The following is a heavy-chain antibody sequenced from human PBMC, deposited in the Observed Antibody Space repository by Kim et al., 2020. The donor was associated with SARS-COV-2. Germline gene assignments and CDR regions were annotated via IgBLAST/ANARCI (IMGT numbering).Heavy chain of an antibody. CDR3: ARDQVSLVRGGITRIFDY. D-gene: IGHD3-10*01. CDR1: GYTFTSYG. V-gene: IGHV1-18*01. CDR2: ISAYNGNT. J-gene: IGHJ4*02. Sequence: ASVKVSCKASGYTFTSYGISWVRQAPGQGLEWMGWISAYNGNTNYAQKLQGRVTMTTDTSTSTAYMELRSLRSDDTAVYYCARDQVSLVRGGITRIFDYCGQGTLVTVSS.